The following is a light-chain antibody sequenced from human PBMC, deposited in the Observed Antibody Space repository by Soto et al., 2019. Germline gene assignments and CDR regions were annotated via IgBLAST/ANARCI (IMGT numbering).Light chain of an antibody. Sequence: QSVLTQPPSASETPGQRVTISCSGSSSNIESNYVYWYQQLPGTAPRLLIYRNDQRPSGVPDRFSGSKSGTSASLAISGLRSEDEADYYCAAWDDSLSGRVFGGGTKVTVL. CDR2: RND. V-gene: IGLV1-47*01. CDR1: SSNIESNY. J-gene: IGLJ3*02. CDR3: AAWDDSLSGRV.